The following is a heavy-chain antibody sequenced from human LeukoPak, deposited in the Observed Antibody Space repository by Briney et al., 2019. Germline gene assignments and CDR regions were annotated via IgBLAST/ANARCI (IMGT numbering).Heavy chain of an antibody. CDR1: GDSVSSNSAA. D-gene: IGHD3-10*01. CDR2: TYYRSKWYN. V-gene: IGHV6-1*01. J-gene: IGHJ5*02. Sequence: SQTLSLTCAISGDSVSSNSAAWNWIRQSPSRGLEWLGRTYYRSKWYNDYAVSVKSRITINPDTSKNQFSLQLNSVTPEDTAVYYCASNYYGSGSYKGWFDPWGQGTPVTVSS. CDR3: ASNYYGSGSYKGWFDP.